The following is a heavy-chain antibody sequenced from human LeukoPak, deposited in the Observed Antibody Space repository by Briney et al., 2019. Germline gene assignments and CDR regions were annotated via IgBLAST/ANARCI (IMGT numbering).Heavy chain of an antibody. CDR1: GFTFSKDT. Sequence: GGSLRLSCAASGFTFSKDTMSWVRQAPGKALEWVSSISSSGSSTYYADSVRGRFTISRDNSKNTLYVQMNSLGAEDTAVYYCAKGRLQGAFDFWGQGTMVTVSS. D-gene: IGHD4-11*01. J-gene: IGHJ3*01. V-gene: IGHV3-23*01. CDR3: AKGRLQGAFDF. CDR2: ISSSGSST.